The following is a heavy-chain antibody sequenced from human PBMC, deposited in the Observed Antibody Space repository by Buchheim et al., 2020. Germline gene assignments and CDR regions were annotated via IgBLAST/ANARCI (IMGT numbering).Heavy chain of an antibody. CDR2: IYHSGST. CDR1: GGSISSSNW. CDR3: ARDPQYYYDSSGYYYEGYGMDV. V-gene: IGHV4-4*02. J-gene: IGHJ6*02. D-gene: IGHD3-22*01. Sequence: QVQLQESGPGLVKPSGTLSLTCAVSGGSISSSNWWSWVRQPPGKGLEWIGEIYHSGSTNYNPSPKSRVTISVDKSKNQFPLKLSSVTAADTAVYYCARDPQYYYDSSGYYYEGYGMDVWGQGTT.